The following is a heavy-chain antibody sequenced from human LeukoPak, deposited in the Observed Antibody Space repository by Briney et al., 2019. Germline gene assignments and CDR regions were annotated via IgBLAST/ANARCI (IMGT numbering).Heavy chain of an antibody. Sequence: GASVKVSCKASGGTFSSYAISWVRQAPGQGLEWMGGIIPIFGTANYAQKFQGRVTITADESTSTAYMELSSLRSEDTAVYYCAEDRIASTPRGYYGMDVWGQGTTVTVSS. D-gene: IGHD6-13*01. CDR2: IIPIFGTA. J-gene: IGHJ6*02. CDR1: GGTFSSYA. CDR3: AEDRIASTPRGYYGMDV. V-gene: IGHV1-69*13.